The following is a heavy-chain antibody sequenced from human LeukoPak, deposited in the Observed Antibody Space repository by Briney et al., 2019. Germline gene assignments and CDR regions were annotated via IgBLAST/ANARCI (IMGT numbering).Heavy chain of an antibody. Sequence: GGSLRLSCAASGFTFSSYSMNWVRQAPGKGLEWVSSISSNSSYIYYADSVKGRFTISRDNAKNSLYLQMNSLRAEDTAVYYCATPPSSSWYRALGHDAFDIWGQGTMVTVSS. J-gene: IGHJ3*02. CDR2: ISSNSSYI. D-gene: IGHD6-13*01. CDR3: ATPPSSSWYRALGHDAFDI. V-gene: IGHV3-21*01. CDR1: GFTFSSYS.